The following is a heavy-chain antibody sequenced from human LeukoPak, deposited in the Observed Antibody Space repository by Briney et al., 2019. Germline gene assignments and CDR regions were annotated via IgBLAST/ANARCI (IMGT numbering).Heavy chain of an antibody. V-gene: IGHV3-23*01. CDR3: AKDRGWWLQAYKYYFDY. CDR2: ISGSGSST. CDR1: GFTFSGYG. Sequence: GGTLRLSCAASGFTFSGYGMSWVRQAPGKGLEWVSAISGSGSSTYYADSVKGRFTISRDNSKNTLYLQMNSLRAEDTAVYYCAKDRGWWLQAYKYYFDYWGQGTLVTVSS. D-gene: IGHD5-24*01. J-gene: IGHJ4*02.